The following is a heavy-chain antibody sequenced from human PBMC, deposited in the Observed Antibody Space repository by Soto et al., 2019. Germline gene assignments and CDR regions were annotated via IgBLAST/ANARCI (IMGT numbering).Heavy chain of an antibody. Sequence: QVQLVQSGAEVKKPGASVRVSCRASEYTFTAHALHWVRQAPGQGLEWMGWLNVASGNTKYSQKFQGRVTITRDTSASTAYMELSGLRSDDTAVYYYARDGHTATSPYYYYGMDVWGQGTTVTVS. CDR3: ARDGHTATSPYYYYGMDV. CDR1: EYTFTAHA. CDR2: LNVASGNT. D-gene: IGHD5-12*01. J-gene: IGHJ6*02. V-gene: IGHV1-3*01.